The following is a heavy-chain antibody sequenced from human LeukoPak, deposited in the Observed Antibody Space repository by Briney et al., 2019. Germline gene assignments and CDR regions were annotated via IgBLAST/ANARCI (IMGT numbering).Heavy chain of an antibody. Sequence: GGSRRLSCAASGFTFSSYGMHWVRQAPGKGLEWVAFIRYDGSNKYYADSVKGRFTISRDNSKNTLYLQMNSLRGEDTAMYYCAKSGTRYFDWLYHWGQGTLVTVSS. J-gene: IGHJ5*02. D-gene: IGHD3-9*01. CDR2: IRYDGSNK. V-gene: IGHV3-30*02. CDR1: GFTFSSYG. CDR3: AKSGTRYFDWLYH.